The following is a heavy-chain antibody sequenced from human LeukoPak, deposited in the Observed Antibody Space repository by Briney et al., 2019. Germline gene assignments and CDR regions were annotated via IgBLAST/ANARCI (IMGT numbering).Heavy chain of an antibody. D-gene: IGHD4-23*01. J-gene: IGHJ6*03. CDR3: ARATVAGYYYMDV. CDR2: ISSSSSYI. V-gene: IGHV3-21*01. Sequence: GSLILSCAASGFTFSSYSMNWVRQAPGKGLEWVSSISSSSSYIYYADSVKGRFTISRDKAKNSLYLQMNSLRAEDTAVYYCARATVAGYYYMDVWGKGTTVTISS. CDR1: GFTFSSYS.